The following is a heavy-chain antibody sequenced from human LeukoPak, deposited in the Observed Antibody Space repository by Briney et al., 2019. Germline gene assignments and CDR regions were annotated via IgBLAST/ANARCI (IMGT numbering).Heavy chain of an antibody. CDR2: INHSGST. CDR1: GGSFSGYY. D-gene: IGHD4-17*01. CDR3: ARGSPVVNDYGDYVGEQYFDY. Sequence: SETLSLTCAVYGGSFSGYYWSWIRQPPGKGLEWIGEINHSGSTNYNPSLKSRVTISVDTSKNQFSLKLSSVTAADTAVYYCARGSPVVNDYGDYVGEQYFDYWGQGTLVTVSS. J-gene: IGHJ4*02. V-gene: IGHV4-34*01.